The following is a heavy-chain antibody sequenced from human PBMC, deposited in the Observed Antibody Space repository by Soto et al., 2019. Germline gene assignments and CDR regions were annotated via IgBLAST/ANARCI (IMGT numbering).Heavy chain of an antibody. CDR2: ISSTGRTI. CDR3: ARSYSSGWEFDY. Sequence: GGSLRLSCGASGFTFSNYYMSWIRQAPGKGLEWVSYISSTGRTIYYANSVKGRFTVSRDNAQNSLSLKLNSLRVEDTAVYYCARSYSSGWEFDYWGQGTQVTVSS. CDR1: GFTFSNYY. J-gene: IGHJ4*02. D-gene: IGHD6-19*01. V-gene: IGHV3-11*01.